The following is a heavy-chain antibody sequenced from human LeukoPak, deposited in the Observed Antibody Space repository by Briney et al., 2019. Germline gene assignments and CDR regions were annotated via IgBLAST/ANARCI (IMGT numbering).Heavy chain of an antibody. Sequence: PSETLSLTCAVYGGSFSGYYWSWIRQPPGKGLEGIGEINHSGSTNYNPSLKSRVTISVDTSKNQFSLKLSSVTAADTAVYYCARGQRRAYCSSTSCNNWFDPWGQGTLVTVSS. CDR2: INHSGST. CDR1: GGSFSGYY. V-gene: IGHV4-34*01. CDR3: ARGQRRAYCSSTSCNNWFDP. D-gene: IGHD2-2*01. J-gene: IGHJ5*02.